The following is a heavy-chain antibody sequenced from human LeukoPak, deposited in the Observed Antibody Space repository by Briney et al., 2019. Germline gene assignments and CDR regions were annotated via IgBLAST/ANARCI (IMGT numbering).Heavy chain of an antibody. D-gene: IGHD6-13*01. V-gene: IGHV3-64D*06. Sequence: GGSLRLSCVASGFTFSSYWMSWVRQDPGKGLGYVSAVSSNGGSTYYADSVKGRFTISRDNSKHTLYLQMSSLRTEDTALYYCVRGCSSSWYDYTFDYWGQGTLVTVSS. J-gene: IGHJ4*01. CDR3: VRGCSSSWYDYTFDY. CDR2: VSSNGGST. CDR1: GFTFSSYW.